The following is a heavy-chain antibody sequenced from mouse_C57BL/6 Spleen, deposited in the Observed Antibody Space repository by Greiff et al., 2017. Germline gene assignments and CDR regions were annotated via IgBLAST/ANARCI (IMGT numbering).Heavy chain of an antibody. D-gene: IGHD1-1*01. CDR3: ATHYYGSSYGYWYFDV. V-gene: IGHV14-2*01. Sequence: EVQLQQSGAELVKPGASVKLSCTASGFNIKDYYMPWVKQRTEQGLEWIGRIDPEDGETKYAPKFQGKATITADTSSNTAYLQLSSLTSEDTAVYYCATHYYGSSYGYWYFDVWGTGTTVTVSS. CDR1: GFNIKDYY. J-gene: IGHJ1*03. CDR2: IDPEDGET.